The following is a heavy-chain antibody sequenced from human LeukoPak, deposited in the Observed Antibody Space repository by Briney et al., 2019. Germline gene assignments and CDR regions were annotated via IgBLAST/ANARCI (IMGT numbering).Heavy chain of an antibody. J-gene: IGHJ6*02. Sequence: SVKVSCKASGGTFSSCAFSWARQAPGQGLERMGRIIPILGIANYAQKFQGRVTITADKSTSTAYMELSSLRSEDTAVYYCARGEEEDYYSYGMDVWGQGTTVTVSS. CDR3: ARGEEEDYYSYGMDV. CDR1: GGTFSSCA. V-gene: IGHV1-69*04. CDR2: IIPILGIA.